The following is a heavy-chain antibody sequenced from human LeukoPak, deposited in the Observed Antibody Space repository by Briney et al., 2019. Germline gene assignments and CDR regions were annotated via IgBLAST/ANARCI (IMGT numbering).Heavy chain of an antibody. CDR1: GFTFSNYW. V-gene: IGHV3-7*01. J-gene: IGHJ4*02. CDR3: ARQRITMVRGVIMGYYFDY. CDR2: MNQDGSEK. D-gene: IGHD3-10*01. Sequence: GGSLRLSCAASGFTFSNYWMSWVRQAPGKGLEWVANMNQDGSEKYYMDSVKGRFTISRDNAKNSVFLQMNSLRAEDTAVYYCARQRITMVRGVIMGYYFDYWGQGTLVTVSS.